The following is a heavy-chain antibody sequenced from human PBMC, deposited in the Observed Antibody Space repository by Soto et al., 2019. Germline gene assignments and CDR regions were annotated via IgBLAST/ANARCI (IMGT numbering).Heavy chain of an antibody. Sequence: QVQLVQSGAEVKKPGSSVNVSCKASGGTFSSYAISWVRQASGQGLEWMGGSIPIFGTANYAQKSQGRVTIPADESTSTAYMELSSLRSEDTAVYYCAREGAYCSSTSCYTPDYYYYGMDVWGQGTTVTVSS. CDR1: GGTFSSYA. CDR2: SIPIFGTA. V-gene: IGHV1-69*01. CDR3: AREGAYCSSTSCYTPDYYYYGMDV. J-gene: IGHJ6*02. D-gene: IGHD2-2*02.